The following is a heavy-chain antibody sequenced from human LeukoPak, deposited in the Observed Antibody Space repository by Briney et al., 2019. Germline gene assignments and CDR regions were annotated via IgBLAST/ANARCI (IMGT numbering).Heavy chain of an antibody. J-gene: IGHJ1*01. V-gene: IGHV3-74*01. CDR3: ARAPSEIGGYYPEYFRH. Sequence: GGSLRLSCAASGFTFSSYWMHWVRQAPGQGLVWVSRIKSDGKTNYADSVKGRFTTSRDNAKNTVSLQVNSLRAEDTGVYYCARAPSEIGGYYPEYFRHWGQGTLVTVSS. CDR1: GFTFSSYW. CDR2: IKSDGKT. D-gene: IGHD3-22*01.